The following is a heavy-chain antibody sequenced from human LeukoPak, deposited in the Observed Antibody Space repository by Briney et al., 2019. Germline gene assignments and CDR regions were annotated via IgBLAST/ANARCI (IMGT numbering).Heavy chain of an antibody. CDR3: ATVDYDQWRVYFDY. CDR2: FDPEDGET. J-gene: IGHJ4*02. Sequence: ASVKVSCKASGYTFTSYGISWVRQAPGKGLEWMGGFDPEDGETIYAQKFQGRVTMTEDTSTDTAYMELSSLRSEDTAVYYCATVDYDQWRVYFDYWGQGTLVTVSS. D-gene: IGHD3-22*01. V-gene: IGHV1-24*01. CDR1: GYTFTSYG.